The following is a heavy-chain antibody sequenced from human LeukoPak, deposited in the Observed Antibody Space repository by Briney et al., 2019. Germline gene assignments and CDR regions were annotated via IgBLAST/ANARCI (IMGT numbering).Heavy chain of an antibody. CDR1: GYTFTVYY. J-gene: IGHJ4*02. CDR3: ARDSGSGHGDY. CDR2: INPNSGGT. V-gene: IGHV1-2*02. D-gene: IGHD3-10*01. Sequence: ASVKVSFKASGYTFTVYYMHWVRQAPGQRLEWMGWINPNSGGTNYAQKFQGRVTMTRDTSISTAYMELSRLRSDDTAVYYCARDSGSGHGDYWGQGTLVTVSS.